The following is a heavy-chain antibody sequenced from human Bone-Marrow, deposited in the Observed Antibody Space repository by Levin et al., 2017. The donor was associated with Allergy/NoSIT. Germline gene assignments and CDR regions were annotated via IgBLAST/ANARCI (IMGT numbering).Heavy chain of an antibody. D-gene: IGHD3-3*01. V-gene: IGHV3-23*01. J-gene: IGHJ4*02. CDR3: AKNGPTYYDFWSGYYKDY. Sequence: GGSLRLSCAASGFTFSSYAMSWVRQAPGKGLEWVSAIICSGSSTYYADSVKGLFTISRDNSKNTLYLQMNSLRAEDTAVYYCAKNGPTYYDFWSGYYKDYWGQGTLVTVSS. CDR1: GFTFSSYA. CDR2: IICSGSST.